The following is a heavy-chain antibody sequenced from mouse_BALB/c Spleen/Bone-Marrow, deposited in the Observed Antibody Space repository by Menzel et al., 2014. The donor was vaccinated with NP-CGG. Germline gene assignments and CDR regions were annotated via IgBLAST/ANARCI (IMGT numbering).Heavy chain of an antibody. J-gene: IGHJ2*01. CDR3: ARGFDY. CDR1: GYTFTSYW. Sequence: VQLQQSVAELVRPGASVKLSCKASGYTFTSYWMNWVKLRPGQGLEWIGEINPSNGRTNYNEKFKNKATLTVDKSSSTAYMQLSSLTSEDSAVYYCARGFDYWGQGTTLTVSS. CDR2: INPSNGRT. V-gene: IGHV1S81*02.